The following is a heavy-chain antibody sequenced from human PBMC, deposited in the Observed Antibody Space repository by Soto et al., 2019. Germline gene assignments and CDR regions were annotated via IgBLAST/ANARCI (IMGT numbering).Heavy chain of an antibody. CDR3: ARDKGVGTDCSSTSCYRDYYYYGMYV. V-gene: IGHV3-30-3*01. CDR1: GFTFSSYA. CDR2: ISYDGSNK. D-gene: IGHD2-2*01. Sequence: GGSLRLSCAASGFTFSSYAMHWVRQAPGKGLEWVAVISYDGSNKYYADSVKGRFTISRDNSKNTLYLQMNSLRAEDTAVYYCARDKGVGTDCSSTSCYRDYYYYGMYVWGQGTTVTVSS. J-gene: IGHJ6*02.